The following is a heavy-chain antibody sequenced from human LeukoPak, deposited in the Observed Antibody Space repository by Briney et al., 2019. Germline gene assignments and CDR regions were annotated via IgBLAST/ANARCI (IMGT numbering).Heavy chain of an antibody. V-gene: IGHV3-30-3*01. CDR2: ISYDGSNK. Sequence: GGSLRLSCAASGFTFSSYAMHWVRQAPGKGLEWVAFISYDGSNKYYADSVKGRFTISRDNSKNTLYLQMNSLRPEDTAVYYCATKIVANFDYRGQGTLVTVSS. CDR3: ATKIVANFDY. J-gene: IGHJ4*02. CDR1: GFTFSSYA. D-gene: IGHD5-12*01.